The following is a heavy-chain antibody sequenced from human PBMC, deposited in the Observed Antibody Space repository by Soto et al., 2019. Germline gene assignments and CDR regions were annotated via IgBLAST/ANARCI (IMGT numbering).Heavy chain of an antibody. CDR3: ARHYCSSTSCYPVYYYYYGMDV. Sequence: PXDSLKVSWQCSGTSFTSYWIGLVLQMPGKGLEWMGIIYPGDSDTRYSPSFQGQVTISADKSISTAYLQWSSLKASDTAMYYCARHYCSSTSCYPVYYYYYGMDVWGQGTTVTVSS. V-gene: IGHV5-51*01. CDR1: GTSFTSYW. CDR2: IYPGDSDT. J-gene: IGHJ6*02. D-gene: IGHD2-2*01.